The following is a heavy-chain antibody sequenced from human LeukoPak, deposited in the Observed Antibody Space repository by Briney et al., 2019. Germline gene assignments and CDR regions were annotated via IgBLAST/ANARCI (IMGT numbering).Heavy chain of an antibody. CDR1: GFTFSTYS. CDR3: ARDPSAAGRGDFDY. J-gene: IGHJ4*02. V-gene: IGHV3-21*01. Sequence: PGGSLRLSCAASGFTFSTYSMHWVRQAPGKGLDWVSSISSNDNYIYYADSVKGRFTISRDNAKNSLYLQMSSLRAEDTAVYYCARDPSAAGRGDFDYWGRGTLVTVSS. D-gene: IGHD6-13*01. CDR2: ISSNDNYI.